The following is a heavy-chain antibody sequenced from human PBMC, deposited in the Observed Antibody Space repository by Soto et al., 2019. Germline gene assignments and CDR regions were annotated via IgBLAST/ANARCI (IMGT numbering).Heavy chain of an antibody. Sequence: ASETLSLTCSVSGGSISSGGYYWSWIRQHPGKGLEWIGYIYSSGSTYYNPSLKSRVTISVDTSKNQFSLKLSSVTAADTAVYFGARGVVVAHFDYWGQGTLVTVSS. CDR2: IYSSGST. V-gene: IGHV4-31*03. CDR1: GGSISSGGYY. D-gene: IGHD3-22*01. J-gene: IGHJ4*02. CDR3: ARGVVVAHFDY.